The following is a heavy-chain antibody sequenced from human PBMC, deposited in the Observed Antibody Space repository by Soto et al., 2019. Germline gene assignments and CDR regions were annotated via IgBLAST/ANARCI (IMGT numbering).Heavy chain of an antibody. D-gene: IGHD2-2*01. CDR1: GFTFSSYS. Sequence: EVQLVESGGALVQPGGSLRLSCAASGFTFSSYSMNWVRQAPGKGLQWVSYISRSSSNIYYADSVKGRFTISRDNAKNSLYLQMNTLTDEDTAVYYCASDGTSMGYCSSTSCYEFDYLGQGTLVTVSS. CDR2: ISRSSSNI. V-gene: IGHV3-48*02. CDR3: ASDGTSMGYCSSTSCYEFDY. J-gene: IGHJ4*02.